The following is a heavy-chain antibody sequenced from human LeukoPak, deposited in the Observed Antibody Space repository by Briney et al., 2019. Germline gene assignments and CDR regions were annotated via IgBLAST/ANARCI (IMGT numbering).Heavy chain of an antibody. CDR3: ARVSIYYYGSGSYYNDHYYYYYMDV. D-gene: IGHD3-10*01. Sequence: SETLSLTCAVYGGSFSGYYWSWIRQPPGKGLAWIGEINHSGSTNYNPSLKSRVTISVDTSKNQFSLKLSSVTAADTAVYYCARVSIYYYGSGSYYNDHYYYYYMDVWGKGTTVTISS. J-gene: IGHJ6*03. CDR1: GGSFSGYY. V-gene: IGHV4-34*01. CDR2: INHSGST.